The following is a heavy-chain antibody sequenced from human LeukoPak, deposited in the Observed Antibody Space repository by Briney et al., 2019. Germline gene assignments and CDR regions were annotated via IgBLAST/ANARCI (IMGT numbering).Heavy chain of an antibody. Sequence: HTGGSLRLSCAASGFTFSGYGMHWVRQAPGKGLDWVALILYDGSNTYYADSVKGRFTISRDISNNTLYLQMNSLRPEDTAVYYCAKEASFRGVHGNYFDYWGQGTLVTVSS. V-gene: IGHV3-30*18. CDR1: GFTFSGYG. J-gene: IGHJ4*02. D-gene: IGHD3-16*01. CDR3: AKEASFRGVHGNYFDY. CDR2: ILYDGSNT.